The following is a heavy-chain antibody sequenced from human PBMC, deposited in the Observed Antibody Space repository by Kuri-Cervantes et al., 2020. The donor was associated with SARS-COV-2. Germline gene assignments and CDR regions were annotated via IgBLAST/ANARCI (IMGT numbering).Heavy chain of an antibody. CDR1: GFTSSSYS. J-gene: IGHJ6*01. D-gene: IGHD6-13*01. V-gene: IGHV3-21*01. CDR3: ARWDDSSSWPLHYYYYYGMDV. Sequence: GGSLRLSCAASGFTSSSYSMNWVRQAPGKGLEWVSSISSSSSYIYYADSGKGRFTISRDNAKNSLYLQMNSLRAEDTAVYYCARWDDSSSWPLHYYYYYGMDVWGQGTTVTRYS. CDR2: ISSSSSYI.